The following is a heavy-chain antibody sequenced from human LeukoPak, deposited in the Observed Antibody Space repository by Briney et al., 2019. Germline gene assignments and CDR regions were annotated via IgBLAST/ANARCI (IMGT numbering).Heavy chain of an antibody. J-gene: IGHJ4*02. D-gene: IGHD3-22*01. CDR2: IRSKANSYAT. V-gene: IGHV3-73*01. CDR1: GFTFSGSA. CDR3: AKVNYYHPYF. Sequence: PGGSLRLSCAASGFTFSGSAMHWVRQASGKGLEWVGRIRSKANSYATAYAASVKGRFTISRDNFQNTLFLQLNNLRVDDTAVYYCAKVNYYHPYFWGQGTLVTVSS.